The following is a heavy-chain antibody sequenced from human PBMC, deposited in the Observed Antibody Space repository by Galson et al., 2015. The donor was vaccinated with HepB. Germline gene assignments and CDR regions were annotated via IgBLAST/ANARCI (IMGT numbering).Heavy chain of an antibody. CDR1: GDSVSSNSAA. V-gene: IGHV6-1*01. J-gene: IGHJ6*02. Sequence: CAISGDSVSSNSAAWNWIRQSPSRGLEWLGRTYYRSKWYTDYAVSVKSRITINPDTSKNQFSLQLNSVTPEDTAVYYCAKEEPCNYYSIMDVWGQGTTVTVSS. CDR3: AKEEPCNYYSIMDV. D-gene: IGHD1-26*01. CDR2: TYYRSKWYT.